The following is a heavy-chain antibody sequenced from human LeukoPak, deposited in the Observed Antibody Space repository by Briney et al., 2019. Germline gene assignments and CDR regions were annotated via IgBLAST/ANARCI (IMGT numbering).Heavy chain of an antibody. CDR1: GYTFTSFG. J-gene: IGHJ3*02. V-gene: IGHV1-18*01. CDR3: ARDFGSSGYDALDI. CDR2: ISAYNGNT. Sequence: ASVKLSCKTYGYTFTSFGISWVRQAPGEGLEWMGRISAYNGNTNYAQKLQGRVTLTTDTSTNTAYMELRSLRSDDTAVYFCARDFGSSGYDALDIWGQGTMVTVSS. D-gene: IGHD3-22*01.